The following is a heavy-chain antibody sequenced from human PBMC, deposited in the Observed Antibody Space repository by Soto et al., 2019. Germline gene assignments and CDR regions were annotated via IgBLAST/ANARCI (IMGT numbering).Heavy chain of an antibody. CDR3: ARGPDLNPYLFDY. CDR1: GGSISSGGYS. V-gene: IGHV4-30-2*01. Sequence: SETLSLTCAVSGGSISSGGYSWSWIRQPPGRGLEWIGYIRHSGTSYNPSLKSRVTISLDRSKNQFSLKVNSVTAADTAVYYCARGPDLNPYLFDYWGQGRLVTVSS. J-gene: IGHJ4*02. D-gene: IGHD2-2*01. CDR2: IRHSGT.